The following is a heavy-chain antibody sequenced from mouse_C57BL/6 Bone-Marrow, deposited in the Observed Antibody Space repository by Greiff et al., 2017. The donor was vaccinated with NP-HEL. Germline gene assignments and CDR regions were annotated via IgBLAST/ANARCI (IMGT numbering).Heavy chain of an antibody. CDR3: ERRAGSDYGRSWGYFDV. J-gene: IGHJ1*03. D-gene: IGHD1-1*01. CDR1: GFNIKNTY. V-gene: IGHV14-3*01. CDR2: IDPANGNT. Sequence: VQLKESVAELVRPGASVKLSCTASGFNIKNTYMHWVKQRPEQGLEWIGRIDPANGNTKYDPKFQGKATITADTSSHTPYLPLTTLTSEVSPISYCERRAGSDYGRSWGYFDVWGTGTTGTVTS.